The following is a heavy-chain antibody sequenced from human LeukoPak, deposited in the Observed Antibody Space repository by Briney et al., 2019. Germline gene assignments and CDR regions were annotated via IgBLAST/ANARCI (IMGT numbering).Heavy chain of an antibody. V-gene: IGHV3-48*01. D-gene: IGHD2-2*01. J-gene: IGHJ4*02. CDR1: GFTFSSYS. CDR2: ISRSSTTI. CDR3: ARGYCSSTSCYGRFLDY. Sequence: PGGSLRLSCAASGFTFSSYSMNWVRQAPGKGLEWVSYISRSSTTIYYADSVKGRFTISRDNAKNSLYLQMNSLRAEDTAVYYCARGYCSSTSCYGRFLDYWGQGALVTVSS.